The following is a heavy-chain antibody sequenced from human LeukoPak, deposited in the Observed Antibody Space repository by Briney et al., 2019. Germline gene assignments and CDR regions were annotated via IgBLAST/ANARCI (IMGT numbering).Heavy chain of an antibody. CDR1: GYTFTGCY. D-gene: IGHD2-2*01. V-gene: IGHV1-2*02. CDR2: INPNSGGT. Sequence: ASVKVSCKASGYTFTGCYMHWVRQAPGQGLEWMGWINPNSGGTNYAQKFQGRVTMTRDTSISTAYMELSRLRSDDTAVYYCARDEYCSSTSCYAGYWGQGTLVTVSS. J-gene: IGHJ4*02. CDR3: ARDEYCSSTSCYAGY.